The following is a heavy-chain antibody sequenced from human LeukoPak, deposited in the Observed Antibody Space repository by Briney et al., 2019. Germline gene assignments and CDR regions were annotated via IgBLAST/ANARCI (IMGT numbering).Heavy chain of an antibody. J-gene: IGHJ4*02. V-gene: IGHV3-20*04. D-gene: IGHD1-26*01. CDR3: ARDSYSGSYSYFDY. Sequence: GGSLRLSCAASGFTFDDYGMSWVRQAPGKGLEWVSGISWNGGSTGYADSVKGRFTISRDNAKNSLYLQMNSLRAEDTALYYCARDSYSGSYSYFDYWGQGTLVTVSS. CDR1: GFTFDDYG. CDR2: ISWNGGST.